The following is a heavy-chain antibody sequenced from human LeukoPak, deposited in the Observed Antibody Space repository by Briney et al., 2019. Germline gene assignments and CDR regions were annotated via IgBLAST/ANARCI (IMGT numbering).Heavy chain of an antibody. CDR2: IIPIFGTA. Sequence: GASVKVSCKASGGTFSSYAISWVRQAPGQGLEWMGGIIPIFGTANYAQKFQGRVTVTADESTSTAYMELSSLRSEDTAVYYCARETLVTTPAFDIWGQGTMVTVSS. V-gene: IGHV1-69*13. CDR1: GGTFSSYA. D-gene: IGHD4-17*01. J-gene: IGHJ3*02. CDR3: ARETLVTTPAFDI.